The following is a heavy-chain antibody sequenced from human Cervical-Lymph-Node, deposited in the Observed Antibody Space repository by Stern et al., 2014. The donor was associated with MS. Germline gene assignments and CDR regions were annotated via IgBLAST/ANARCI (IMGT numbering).Heavy chain of an antibody. D-gene: IGHD5-24*01. J-gene: IGHJ4*02. V-gene: IGHV4-30-4*01. CDR1: GGSISSADYY. CDR2: IHNSGTT. Sequence: QLQLQESGPGLVKPSQTLSLTCAVTGGSISSADYYWSWIRQSPGKGLEWIGYIHNSGTTYYTPSLKSRVTISVDTSKNQFSLKLRSVTAADTAVYYCSRDADGYSLVFGYWGRGTLVTVSS. CDR3: SRDADGYSLVFGY.